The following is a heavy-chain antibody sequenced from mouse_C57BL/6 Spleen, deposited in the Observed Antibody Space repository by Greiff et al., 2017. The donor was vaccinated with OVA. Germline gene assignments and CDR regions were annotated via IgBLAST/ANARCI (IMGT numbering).Heavy chain of an antibody. CDR1: GYAFSSYW. CDR2: IYPGDGDT. CDR3: ARWGLLPSLDY. J-gene: IGHJ2*01. D-gene: IGHD2-3*01. V-gene: IGHV1-80*01. Sequence: QVQLKQSGAELVKPGASVKISCKASGYAFSSYWMNWVKQRPGKGLEWIGQIYPGDGDTNYNGKFKGKATLTADKSSSTAYMQLSSLTSEDSAVYFCARWGLLPSLDYWGQGTTLTVSS.